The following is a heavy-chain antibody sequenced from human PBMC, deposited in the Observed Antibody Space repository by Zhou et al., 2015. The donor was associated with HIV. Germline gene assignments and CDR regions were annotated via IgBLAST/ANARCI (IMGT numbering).Heavy chain of an antibody. D-gene: IGHD3-3*01. CDR1: GGTFSSYA. J-gene: IGHJ6*03. Sequence: QVQLVQSGAEVKKPGSSVKVSCKASGGTFSSYAISWVRQAPGQGLEWMGGIIPIFGTANYAQKFQGRVTITADESTSTAYMELSSLRSEDTAVYYCARDPRPYYDFWSGPRSYYYYYYMDVWGKGTTVTVSS. CDR3: ARDPRPYYDFWSGPRSYYYYYYMDV. V-gene: IGHV1-69*01. CDR2: IIPIFGTA.